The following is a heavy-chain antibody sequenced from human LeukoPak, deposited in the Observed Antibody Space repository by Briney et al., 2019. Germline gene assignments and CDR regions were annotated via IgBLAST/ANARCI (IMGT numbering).Heavy chain of an antibody. J-gene: IGHJ4*02. CDR2: IWFDGSNK. CDR1: GFTFRNYD. Sequence: GRSLRLSCAASGFTFRNYDMHWVRQAPGKGLEWAAVIWFDGSNKYYADSVKGRFTISRDNSKNTLYLQMNSLRAEDTAVYYCARPLSVGVKSYGYWGQGTLVTLSS. V-gene: IGHV3-33*01. CDR3: ARPLSVGVKSYGY. D-gene: IGHD4-23*01.